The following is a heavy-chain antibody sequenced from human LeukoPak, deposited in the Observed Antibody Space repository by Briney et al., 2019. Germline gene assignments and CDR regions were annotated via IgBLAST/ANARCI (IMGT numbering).Heavy chain of an antibody. CDR3: ARDLRAWIGRVVPAAYADDY. CDR2: ISYDGSNK. D-gene: IGHD2-2*01. V-gene: IGHV3-30-3*01. J-gene: IGHJ4*02. CDR1: GFTFSSYA. Sequence: GGSLRLSCAASGFTFSSYAMHWVRQAPGKGLEWVAVISYDGSNKYYADSVKGRFTISRDNSKNTLYLQMNSLRAEDTAVYYCARDLRAWIGRVVPAAYADDYWGQGTLVTVSS.